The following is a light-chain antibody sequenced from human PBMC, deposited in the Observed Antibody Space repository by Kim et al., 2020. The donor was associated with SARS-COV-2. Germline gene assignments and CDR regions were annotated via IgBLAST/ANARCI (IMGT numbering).Light chain of an antibody. Sequence: LAPREQTPLHCRASQRVSSSYVAGYHQRTGQPPRLLIYRAATRTTGATDRFSGSGCGTDFSLTIRRREPEDSGVFYCQQYDTSPYTFGQGTKLEI. V-gene: IGKV3-20*01. J-gene: IGKJ2*01. CDR2: RAA. CDR3: QQYDTSPYT. CDR1: QRVSSSY.